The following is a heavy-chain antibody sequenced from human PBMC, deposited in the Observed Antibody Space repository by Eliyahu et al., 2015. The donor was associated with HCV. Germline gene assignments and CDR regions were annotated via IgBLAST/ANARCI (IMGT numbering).Heavy chain of an antibody. D-gene: IGHD6-19*01. Sequence: QVTLRESGPALVKPTQTLTLTCTFSGFXLNTFGMCVSWIRQPPGKALEWLARIDWDDDKHYGTSLKTRLSISRXTSKNQVVLTMTNLDPVDTATYYCARNPEAGTYYFDYWGQGTLVTVSS. CDR1: GFXLNTFGMC. CDR3: ARNPEAGTYYFDY. V-gene: IGHV2-70*15. CDR2: IDWDDDK. J-gene: IGHJ4*02.